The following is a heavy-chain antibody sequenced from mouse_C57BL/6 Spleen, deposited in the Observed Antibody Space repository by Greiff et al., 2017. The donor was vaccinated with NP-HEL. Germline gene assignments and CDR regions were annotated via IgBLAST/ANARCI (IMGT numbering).Heavy chain of an antibody. D-gene: IGHD2-5*01. J-gene: IGHJ4*01. CDR1: GYTFTDYY. CDR2: INPYNGGT. CDR3: ARVDYSNLYAMDY. V-gene: IGHV1-19*01. Sequence: VQLQQSGPVLVKPGASVKMSCKASGYTFTDYYMNWVKQSHGKSLEWIGVINPYNGGTSYNQKFKGKATLTVDKSSSTAYMELNSLTSEDSAVYYCARVDYSNLYAMDYWGQGTSVTVSS.